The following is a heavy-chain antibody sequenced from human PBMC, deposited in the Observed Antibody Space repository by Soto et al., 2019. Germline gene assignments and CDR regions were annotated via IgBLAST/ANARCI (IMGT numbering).Heavy chain of an antibody. CDR3: TRLGYNSNDGYYYYGMDV. Sequence: GGSLRLSCAASGFTFSGSAMHWVRQASGKGLEWVGRIRSKANSYATAYAASVKGRSTISRDDSKNTAYLQMTSPKTEDTAVYYCTRLGYNSNDGYYYYGMDVWGQGTTVTVSS. J-gene: IGHJ6*02. D-gene: IGHD1-20*01. CDR2: IRSKANSYAT. CDR1: GFTFSGSA. V-gene: IGHV3-73*01.